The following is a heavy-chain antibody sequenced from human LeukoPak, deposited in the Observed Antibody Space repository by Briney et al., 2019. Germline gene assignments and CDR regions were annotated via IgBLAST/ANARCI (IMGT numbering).Heavy chain of an antibody. CDR1: GFTFSSYA. J-gene: IGHJ6*03. CDR3: ARPRNYGDYEFYYYMDV. Sequence: GGSLRLSCAASGFTFSSYAMHWVRQAPGKGLEYVSAISSNGGSTYYANSVKGRFTIYRDNSKNTLYLQMGSLRAEDMAVYYCARPRNYGDYEFYYYMDVWGKGTTVTVSS. CDR2: ISSNGGST. V-gene: IGHV3-64*01. D-gene: IGHD4-17*01.